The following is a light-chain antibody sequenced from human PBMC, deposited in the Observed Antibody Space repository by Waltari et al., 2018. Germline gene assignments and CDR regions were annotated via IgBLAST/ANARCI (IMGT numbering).Light chain of an antibody. CDR2: GAS. V-gene: IGKV3-15*01. CDR3: QQYNRWPPLT. J-gene: IGKJ4*01. Sequence: ETVMTQSPATLSVSRGERVTLSCRASQGVHDNLAWYQQKPGQAPRLLIYGASTRATGVPARFRGTGSGTDFTLTITSLQSEDSALYYCQQYNRWPPLTFGGGTKVEIK. CDR1: QGVHDN.